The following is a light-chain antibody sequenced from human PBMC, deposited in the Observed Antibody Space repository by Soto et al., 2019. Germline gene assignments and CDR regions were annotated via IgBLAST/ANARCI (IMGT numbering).Light chain of an antibody. CDR3: QQYGSSPWT. J-gene: IGKJ1*01. CDR2: GAS. V-gene: IGKV3-20*01. CDR1: QSVSSRY. Sequence: EIVVTQSPVTLSLSPGERATLSCRASQSVSSRYVAWYQQKRGQAPRLLIYGASSRATGIPDRFSGTGSGTDFTLTISRLEPEDFAVYFFQQYGSSPWTFGQGTKVHIK.